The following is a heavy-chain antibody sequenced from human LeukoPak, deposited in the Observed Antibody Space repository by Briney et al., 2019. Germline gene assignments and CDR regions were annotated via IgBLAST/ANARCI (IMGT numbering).Heavy chain of an antibody. J-gene: IGHJ6*02. Sequence: SETLSLTCAVYGGSFSGYYWSWIRQPPGKGLEWIGEINHSGSTNYNPSLKSRVTISVDTSKNQFSLKLSSVTAADTAVYYCARVGRPSYSGSPYYYYGMDVWGQGTTVTVSS. CDR3: ARVGRPSYSGSPYYYYGMDV. CDR1: GGSFSGYY. CDR2: INHSGST. D-gene: IGHD1-26*01. V-gene: IGHV4-34*01.